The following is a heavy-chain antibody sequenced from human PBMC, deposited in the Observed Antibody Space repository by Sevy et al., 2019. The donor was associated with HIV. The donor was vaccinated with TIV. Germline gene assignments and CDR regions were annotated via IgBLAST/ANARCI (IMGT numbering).Heavy chain of an antibody. D-gene: IGHD2-2*01. J-gene: IGHJ4*02. V-gene: IGHV1-24*01. CDR3: ATDIVVGRDY. Sequence: ASVKVPCKVSGYTLSELSMHWVRQAPGKGLEWMGGFDEDGETLYAQKFQGRVTMTEDTSTDTAYMELSSLRSEDTAVYYCATDIVVGRDYWGQGTLVTVSS. CDR1: GYTLSELS. CDR2: FDEDGET.